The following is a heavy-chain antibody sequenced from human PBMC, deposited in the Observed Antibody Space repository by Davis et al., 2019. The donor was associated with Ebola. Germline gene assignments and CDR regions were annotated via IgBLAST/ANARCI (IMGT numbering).Heavy chain of an antibody. CDR3: VRDYLFAFDI. V-gene: IGHV3-48*02. J-gene: IGHJ3*02. CDR2: IGTRGDPT. CDR1: GFTFSSYT. Sequence: PGGSLRLSCAASGFTFSSYTMNWVRQAPGKGLEWVSYIGTRGDPTVYADSVKGRFTVSRDDANNSLSLLMNSLRDEDTPIYYCVRDYLFAFDIWGQGTMVTVSS.